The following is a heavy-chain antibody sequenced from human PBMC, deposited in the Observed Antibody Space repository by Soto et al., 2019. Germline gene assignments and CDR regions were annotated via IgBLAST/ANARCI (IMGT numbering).Heavy chain of an antibody. CDR3: ARDLNRRTGTTAFDI. Sequence: GGSLRLSCAASGFTFSSYSMNWVRQAPGKGLEWVSSISSSSYIYYADSVKGRFTISRDNAKNSLYLQMNSLRAEDTAVYYCARDLNRRTGTTAFDIWGQGTMVTVSS. J-gene: IGHJ3*02. V-gene: IGHV3-21*01. CDR1: GFTFSSYS. D-gene: IGHD1-1*01. CDR2: ISSSSYI.